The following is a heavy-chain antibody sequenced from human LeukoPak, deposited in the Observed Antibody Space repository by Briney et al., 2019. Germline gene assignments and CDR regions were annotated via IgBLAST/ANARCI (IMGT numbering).Heavy chain of an antibody. V-gene: IGHV1-46*01. D-gene: IGHD3-10*01. CDR1: GYTFTSYY. Sequence: DSVKVSCKASGYTFTSYYMHWVRQAPGQGLEWMGIINPSGGSTSYAQKFQGRVTMTRDMSTSTVYMELSSLRSEDTAVYYCARDPYYGSGSYYNSWFDPWGQGTLVTVSS. CDR2: INPSGGST. J-gene: IGHJ5*02. CDR3: ARDPYYGSGSYYNSWFDP.